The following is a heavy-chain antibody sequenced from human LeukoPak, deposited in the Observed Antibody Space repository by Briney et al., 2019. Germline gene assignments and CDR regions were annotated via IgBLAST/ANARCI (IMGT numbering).Heavy chain of an antibody. J-gene: IGHJ5*02. Sequence: GGSLRLSCAASGFTFSSYAMSWVRQAPGKGLEWVSAISGSGGSTYYADSVKGRFTISRDNSKNTLYLQMNSLRAEDTAVYYCARLETGYSSRVDRFDPWGQGTLVTVSS. V-gene: IGHV3-23*01. D-gene: IGHD6-13*01. CDR2: ISGSGGST. CDR1: GFTFSSYA. CDR3: ARLETGYSSRVDRFDP.